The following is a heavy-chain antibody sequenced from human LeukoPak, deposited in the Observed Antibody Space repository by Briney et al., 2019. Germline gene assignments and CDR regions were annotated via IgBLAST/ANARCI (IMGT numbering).Heavy chain of an antibody. CDR2: IWNDGNNK. V-gene: IGHV3-33*01. J-gene: IGHJ4*02. D-gene: IGHD4-17*01. CDR1: GFTFSNYG. Sequence: GRSLRLSCAASGFTFSNYGMNWVRQAPGKGLEWVAVIWNDGNNKYYADSAKGRFTISRDNSKNTQSLQMNSLRAEDRAVYYCAGAFYGDARMGLKQWGQGTLVTVSS. CDR3: AGAFYGDARMGLKQ.